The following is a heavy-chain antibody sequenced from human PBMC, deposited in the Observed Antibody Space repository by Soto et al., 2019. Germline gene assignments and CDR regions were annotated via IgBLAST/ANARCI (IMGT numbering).Heavy chain of an antibody. CDR1: RFTFGSYW. V-gene: IGHV3-74*01. CDR3: ARDKEVLLTSYGMDV. CDR2: INVDGTET. J-gene: IGHJ6*02. Sequence: GGSLRLSCTAPRFTFGSYWMHWVRQAPGKGLVWVSDINVDGTETWYADSVKGRFTISRDNDKKTLYLHMTGLRVDDTGVYYCARDKEVLLTSYGMDVWGQGTTATVSS.